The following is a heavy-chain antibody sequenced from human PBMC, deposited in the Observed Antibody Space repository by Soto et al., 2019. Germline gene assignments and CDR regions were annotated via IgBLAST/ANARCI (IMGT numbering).Heavy chain of an antibody. J-gene: IGHJ4*02. CDR3: ARLPDSSGYPSFFDY. CDR2: IYPGDSDT. D-gene: IGHD3-22*01. V-gene: IGHV5-51*01. Sequence: EVQLVQSGAEVKKPGESLKISCKGSGYSFTSYWIGWVRQMPGKGLEWMGIIYPGDSDTRYSPSFQGQVTISADKSISTAYLQWSSLKASDTAMYYCARLPDSSGYPSFFDYWGQGTLVTVSS. CDR1: GYSFTSYW.